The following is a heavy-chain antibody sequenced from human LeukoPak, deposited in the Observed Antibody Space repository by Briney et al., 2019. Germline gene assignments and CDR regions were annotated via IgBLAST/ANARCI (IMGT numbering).Heavy chain of an antibody. Sequence: GGSLRLSCAASGFTFSSYAMSWVRQAPGKGLEWVSAIGGSGGTTYYADSVKGRFTISRDNSKNTLYLQMNSLRTEDTAVYYCATAPLYSSSWYFRGYFDDWGQGTLVTVSS. CDR2: IGGSGGTT. CDR3: ATAPLYSSSWYFRGYFDD. J-gene: IGHJ4*02. CDR1: GFTFSSYA. D-gene: IGHD6-13*01. V-gene: IGHV3-23*01.